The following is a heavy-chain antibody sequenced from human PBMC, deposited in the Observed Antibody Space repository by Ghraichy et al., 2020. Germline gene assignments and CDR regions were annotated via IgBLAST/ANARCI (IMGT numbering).Heavy chain of an antibody. J-gene: IGHJ4*02. CDR2: ISSNSYYI. CDR1: GFTFSSYA. CDR3: ARDFVSGSYPSLGY. Sequence: GGSLRLSCAASGFTFSSYAMSWVRQAPGKGLEWVSSISSNSYYIYYADSVKGRFTISRDNAKNSLFLQMNSLTAEDTAVYYCARDFVSGSYPSLGYWGQGTLVTVSS. V-gene: IGHV3-21*01. D-gene: IGHD1-26*01.